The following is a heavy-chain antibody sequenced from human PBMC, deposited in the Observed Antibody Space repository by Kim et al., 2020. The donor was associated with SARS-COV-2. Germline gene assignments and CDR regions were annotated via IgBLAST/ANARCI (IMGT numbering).Heavy chain of an antibody. J-gene: IGHJ6*02. V-gene: IGHV3-48*03. CDR1: GFTFSSYE. CDR2: ISSSGSTI. CDR3: ARLTQWLVGGRGMDV. D-gene: IGHD6-19*01. Sequence: GGSLRLSCAASGFTFSSYEMNWVRQAPGKGLEWVSYISSSGSTIYYADSVKGRFTISRDNAKNSLYLQMNSLRAEDTAVYYCARLTQWLVGGRGMDVWGQGTTVTVSS.